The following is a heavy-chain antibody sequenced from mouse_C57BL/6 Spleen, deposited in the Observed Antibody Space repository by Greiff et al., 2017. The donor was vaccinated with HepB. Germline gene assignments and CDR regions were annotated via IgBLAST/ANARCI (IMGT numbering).Heavy chain of an antibody. D-gene: IGHD1-2*01. CDR1: GYSITSGYG. CDR2: ISYSGST. CDR3: ARTARIKY. V-gene: IGHV3-2*02. Sequence: EVKVEESGPGLVKPSQSLSLTCTVTGYSITSGYGWNWIRQFPGNKLEWMGYISYSGSTNYNPSLKSRISFTRDTSKNQFFLQLNSVTTEDTATYYCARTARIKYWGQGTTLTVSS. J-gene: IGHJ2*01.